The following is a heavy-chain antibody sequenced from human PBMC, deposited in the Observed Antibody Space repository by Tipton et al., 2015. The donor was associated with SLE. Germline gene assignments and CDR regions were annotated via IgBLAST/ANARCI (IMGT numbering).Heavy chain of an antibody. V-gene: IGHV3-23*01. CDR3: AKLAVRRLFWNSGPYFEY. CDR1: GFTFSNYA. Sequence: SLRLSCTSFGFTFSNYAMNWVRQAPGKGLEWVSAISPSSVDTYYANSVKGRFTVSRDNSKNTLYLQINSLRAEDTAVYYCAKLAVRRLFWNSGPYFEYWGQGTLVTVSS. J-gene: IGHJ4*02. CDR2: ISPSSVDT. D-gene: IGHD3-10*01.